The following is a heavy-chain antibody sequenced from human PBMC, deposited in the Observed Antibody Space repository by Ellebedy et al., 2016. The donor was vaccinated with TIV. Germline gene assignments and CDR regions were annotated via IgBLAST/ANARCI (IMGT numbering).Heavy chain of an antibody. D-gene: IGHD1-26*01. CDR1: SSYS. CDR3: ARGVGARDI. CDR2: IYYSGST. Sequence: SSYSMNWVRQAPGKGLEWIGSIYYSGSTYYNPSLKSRVTISVDTSKNQFSLKLSSVTAADTAVYYCARGVGARDIWGQGTMVTVSS. J-gene: IGHJ3*02. V-gene: IGHV4-39*07.